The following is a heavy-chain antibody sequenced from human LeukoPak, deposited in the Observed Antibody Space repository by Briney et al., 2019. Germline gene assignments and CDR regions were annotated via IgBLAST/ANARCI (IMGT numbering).Heavy chain of an antibody. CDR2: IEQDGSEK. V-gene: IGHV3-7*01. CDR1: GFSFSSYW. Sequence: GGSLRLSCAVSGFSFSSYWMSWVRQAPGKGLEWVANIEQDGSEKYYVDSVKGRFTISRDNAKNSLYLQMNSLRVEDTAAYYCAREALLWFGEPFDYWGRGTLVTVSS. CDR3: AREALLWFGEPFDY. J-gene: IGHJ4*02. D-gene: IGHD3-10*01.